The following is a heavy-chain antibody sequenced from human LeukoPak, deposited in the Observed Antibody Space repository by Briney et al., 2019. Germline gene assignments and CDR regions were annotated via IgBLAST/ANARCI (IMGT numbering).Heavy chain of an antibody. D-gene: IGHD3-3*01. CDR3: ARRFWSGYSYYMDV. V-gene: IGHV4-39*07. Sequence: SETLSLTCTVSGGSISSSSYYWGWIRQPPGKGLEWIGSIYYSGSTNYNPSLRSRVTISVDTSKNQFSLKLSSVTAADTAVYYCARRFWSGYSYYMDVWGKGTTVTVSS. CDR2: IYYSGST. CDR1: GGSISSSSYY. J-gene: IGHJ6*03.